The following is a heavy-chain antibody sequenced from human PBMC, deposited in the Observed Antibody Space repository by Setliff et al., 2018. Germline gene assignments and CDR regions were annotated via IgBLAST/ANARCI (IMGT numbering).Heavy chain of an antibody. CDR3: TRASSIAVAGSSI. J-gene: IGHJ4*02. D-gene: IGHD6-19*01. CDR2: IKQDGSEK. CDR1: GFTFSSYW. V-gene: IGHV3-7*03. Sequence: PGGSLRLSCAASGFTFSSYWMSWVRQAPGKGLEWVANIKQDGSEKYYVDSVKGRFTISRDNAKNSLYLQMNSLKTEDTAVYYCTRASSIAVAGSSIWGQGTLVTVSS.